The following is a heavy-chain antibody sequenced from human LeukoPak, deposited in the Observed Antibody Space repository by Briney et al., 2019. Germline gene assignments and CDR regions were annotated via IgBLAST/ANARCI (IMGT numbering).Heavy chain of an antibody. J-gene: IGHJ4*02. CDR1: GGSFSNYY. D-gene: IGHD6-6*01. Sequence: SETLSLTCGVYGGSFSNYYWSWIRQSPGKGLVWIGIIDDSGATIYNPSLKSRVTISADTSKSQVSLRLTSVTAADTAVYYCARAYSKSSPFDYWGQGTQVTVSS. V-gene: IGHV4-34*01. CDR2: IDDSGAT. CDR3: ARAYSKSSPFDY.